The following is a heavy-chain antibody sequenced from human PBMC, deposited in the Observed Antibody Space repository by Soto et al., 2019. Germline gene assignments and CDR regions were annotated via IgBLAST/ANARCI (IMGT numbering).Heavy chain of an antibody. V-gene: IGHV4-59*01. D-gene: IGHD3-10*01. J-gene: IGHJ5*02. CDR1: GGSISNYY. Sequence: SETLSLTCTVSGGSISNYYWSWIRQPPGKGLEWIGYIYYSGTTNYNPSLKSRVTISVDTSRNQFSLKLSSVTAADTAVYYCARSPTITQRRFDPWSQGTLVTVSS. CDR3: ARSPTITQRRFDP. CDR2: IYYSGTT.